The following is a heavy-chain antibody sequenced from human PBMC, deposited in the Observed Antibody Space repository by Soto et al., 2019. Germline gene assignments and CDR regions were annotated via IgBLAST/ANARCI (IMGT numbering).Heavy chain of an antibody. CDR3: ARSAGSFNLDY. Sequence: PWDTRSLTCRVSDDSFSTYYWAWIRQPAGKGLEWIGRIYTRGSTNYNPSLKSRVAMSVDTSKNQFSLSLKSVSAADTAVYYCARSAGSFNLDYWGQGALVTVSS. CDR2: IYTRGST. J-gene: IGHJ4*02. CDR1: DDSFSTYY. D-gene: IGHD1-26*01. V-gene: IGHV4-4*07.